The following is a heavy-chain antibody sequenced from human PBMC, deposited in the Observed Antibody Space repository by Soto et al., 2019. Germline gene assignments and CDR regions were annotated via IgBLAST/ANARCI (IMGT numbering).Heavy chain of an antibody. J-gene: IGHJ6*02. CDR1: GGSISSGGYY. Sequence: PSETLSLTCTVSGGSISSGGYYWSWIRQHPGKGLEWIGYIYYSGSTYYNPSLKSRVTISVDTSKNQFSLKLSSATAADTAVYYCARDSNFYDILTGYKMTYGMDVWGQGTTVTVSS. D-gene: IGHD3-9*01. V-gene: IGHV4-31*03. CDR3: ARDSNFYDILTGYKMTYGMDV. CDR2: IYYSGST.